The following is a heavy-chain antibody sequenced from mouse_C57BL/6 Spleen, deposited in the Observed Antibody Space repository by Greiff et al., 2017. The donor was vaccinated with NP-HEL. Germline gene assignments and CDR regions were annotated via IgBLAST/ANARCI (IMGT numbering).Heavy chain of an antibody. V-gene: IGHV3-8*01. CDR1: GYSITSDY. J-gene: IGHJ1*03. CDR2: ISYSGST. Sequence: EVKLLESGPGLAKPSQTLSLTCSVTGYSITSDYWNWIRKFPGNKLEYMGYISYSGSTYYNPSPKSRISITRDTSKNQYYLQLNSVTTEDTATYCCARYPLYDYDGYFDVRGTGTTVTVSS. D-gene: IGHD2-4*01. CDR3: ARYPLYDYDGYFDV.